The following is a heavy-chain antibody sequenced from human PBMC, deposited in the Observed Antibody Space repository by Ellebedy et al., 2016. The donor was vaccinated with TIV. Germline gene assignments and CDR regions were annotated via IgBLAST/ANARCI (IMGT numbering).Heavy chain of an antibody. Sequence: GESLKISCAASGFTFSTYWMSWVRQAPGKGLEWVANIKEDGSDSTYADSVKGRFTISRDNSKSTLDLQMSSLRAEDTAVYYCAKDRTPGDGYWVFDFWGQGTLVTVST. D-gene: IGHD5-18*01. J-gene: IGHJ4*02. CDR3: AKDRTPGDGYWVFDF. CDR1: GFTFSTYW. CDR2: IKEDGSDS. V-gene: IGHV3-7*03.